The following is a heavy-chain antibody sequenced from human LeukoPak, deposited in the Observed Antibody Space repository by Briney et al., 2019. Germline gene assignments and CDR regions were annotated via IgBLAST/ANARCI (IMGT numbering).Heavy chain of an antibody. V-gene: IGHV3-43*02. CDR1: GFTFDDYA. D-gene: IGHD2-15*01. Sequence: GGSVRLSCAASGFTFDDYAIHWVRQAPGKGLEWVSLISGDGGNTYYADSVKGRFTLSRDNSKNSLYLQMNSLRSEDTAFYYCAKDKALGYCSAGSCLYLDYWGQGTLVTVSS. J-gene: IGHJ4*02. CDR3: AKDKALGYCSAGSCLYLDY. CDR2: ISGDGGNT.